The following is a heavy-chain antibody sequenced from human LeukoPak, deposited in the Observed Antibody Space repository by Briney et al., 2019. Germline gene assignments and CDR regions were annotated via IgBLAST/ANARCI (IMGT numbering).Heavy chain of an antibody. CDR1: GFTFSSYA. Sequence: GGSLRLSCAASGFTFSSYAMSWVRQAPGKGLEWVSAISGSGGSTYYADSVKGRFTISRDNSKNTLYLQVNSLRAEDTAVYYCAKTQSYDFWSGYYCFDYWGQGTLVTVSS. CDR3: AKTQSYDFWSGYYCFDY. D-gene: IGHD3-3*01. J-gene: IGHJ4*02. CDR2: ISGSGGST. V-gene: IGHV3-23*01.